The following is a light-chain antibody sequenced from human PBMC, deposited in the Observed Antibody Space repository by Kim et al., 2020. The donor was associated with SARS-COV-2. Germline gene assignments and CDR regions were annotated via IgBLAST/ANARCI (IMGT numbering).Light chain of an antibody. CDR1: SGHSSYA. CDR3: RTWGTGPV. Sequence: GASVQLTRTLSSGHSSYAIAWQQQQPGKGPRYLMKLNSDGSHRKGDGIPDRVAGAGWGAERYLASSSRQSEDEAGYDCRTWGTGPVSGGGTQRTVL. V-gene: IGLV4-69*01. J-gene: IGLJ3*02. CDR2: LNSDGSH.